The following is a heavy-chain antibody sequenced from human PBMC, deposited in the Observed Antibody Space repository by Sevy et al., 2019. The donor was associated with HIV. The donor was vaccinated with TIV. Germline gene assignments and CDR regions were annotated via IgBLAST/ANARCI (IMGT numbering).Heavy chain of an antibody. J-gene: IGHJ4*02. V-gene: IGHV3-23*01. CDR3: AREGCTKPHDY. CDR2: LSFGSGEI. D-gene: IGHD2-8*01. CDR1: GFTFNKYS. Sequence: GGSLRLSCAASGFTFNKYSMSWVRQPPWKGLEWVATLSFGSGEINYADSVKGRFTISRDNSKNSFYLQMNNLRAEDTALYYCAREGCTKPHDYWGQGTLVTVSS.